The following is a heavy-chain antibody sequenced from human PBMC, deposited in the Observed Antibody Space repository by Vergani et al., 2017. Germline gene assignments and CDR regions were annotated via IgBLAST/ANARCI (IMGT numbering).Heavy chain of an antibody. CDR3: ARVLVVPAALYYYYGMDV. CDR1: GFTFSSYD. Sequence: EVQLVESGGGLVQPGGSLRLSCAASGFTFSSYDMHWVRHATGKGLEWVSAIGTAGDTYYPGSVKGRFTISRENAKNSLYLQMNSLRAGDTAVYYCARVLVVPAALYYYYGMDVWGQGTTVTVSS. V-gene: IGHV3-13*01. J-gene: IGHJ6*02. CDR2: IGTAGDT. D-gene: IGHD2-2*01.